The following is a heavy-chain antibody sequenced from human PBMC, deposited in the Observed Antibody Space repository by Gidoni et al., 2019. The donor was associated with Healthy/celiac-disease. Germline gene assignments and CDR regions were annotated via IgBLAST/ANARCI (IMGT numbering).Heavy chain of an antibody. CDR1: GGSISSGGYY. Sequence: QVQLQESGTGLVKPSQTLSLTCTVSGGSISSGGYYWSWIRQHPGKGLELIGYLYYSGSTYSTPSLKSLVTISVDTSKNQFSLKLSSLTAADTAVYYCARYGYSYGTFDYWGQGTLVTVSS. D-gene: IGHD5-18*01. J-gene: IGHJ4*02. CDR2: LYYSGST. V-gene: IGHV4-31*01. CDR3: ARYGYSYGTFDY.